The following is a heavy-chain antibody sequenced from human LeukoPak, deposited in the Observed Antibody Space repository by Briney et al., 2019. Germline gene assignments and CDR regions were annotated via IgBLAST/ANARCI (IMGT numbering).Heavy chain of an antibody. J-gene: IGHJ4*02. CDR1: GYSISSGYY. CDR2: IYHSGST. V-gene: IGHV4-38-2*02. Sequence: SETLSLTCTVSGYSISSGYYWGWIRQPPGKGLEWIGSIYHSGSTYYNLSLKSRVTISVDTSKNQFSLKLSSVTAADTAVYYCARDLVAVAGGDYWGQGTLVTVSS. D-gene: IGHD6-19*01. CDR3: ARDLVAVAGGDY.